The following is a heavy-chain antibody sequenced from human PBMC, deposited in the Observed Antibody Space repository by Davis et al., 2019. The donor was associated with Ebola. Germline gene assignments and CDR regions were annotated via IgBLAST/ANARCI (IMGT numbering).Heavy chain of an antibody. Sequence: GGSLRLSCAASGFTFSSCSMNWVRQAPGKGLEWVSSISSSSSYIYYADSVKGRFTISRDNAKNSLYLQMNSLRAEDTAVYYCARDSGSYYYYYYGMDVWGQGTTVTVSS. CDR1: GFTFSSCS. J-gene: IGHJ6*02. CDR2: ISSSSSYI. D-gene: IGHD1-26*01. CDR3: ARDSGSYYYYYYGMDV. V-gene: IGHV3-21*01.